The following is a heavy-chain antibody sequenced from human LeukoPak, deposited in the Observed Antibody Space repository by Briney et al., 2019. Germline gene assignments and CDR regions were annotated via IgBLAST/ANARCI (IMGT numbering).Heavy chain of an antibody. D-gene: IGHD6-13*01. CDR2: IYYSGST. CDR3: ARAGYSSLEFAHDY. V-gene: IGHV4-59*01. CDR1: GGSISSYY. Sequence: SETLSLTCTDPGGSISSYYGSSSRQPPRKRLEWSGHIYYSGSTNHHPSLKSRVTLSVDTSKNQFSLKLSSVTAADTAVYYCARAGYSSLEFAHDYWGQGTLVTVSS. J-gene: IGHJ4*02.